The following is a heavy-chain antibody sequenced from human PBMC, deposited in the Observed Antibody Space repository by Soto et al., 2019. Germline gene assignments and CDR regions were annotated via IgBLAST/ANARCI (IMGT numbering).Heavy chain of an antibody. CDR1: GGSVGSYY. Sequence: PSETRPLTCAVPGGSVGSYYWSWIRQPPGKGLEWIGYMYYSGSTNYNPSLKSRVTISVDTSKNQFSLKLSSVTAADTAVYYCGGKNYDSSGYFDYWGQGTLVTVSS. CDR3: GGKNYDSSGYFDY. J-gene: IGHJ4*02. D-gene: IGHD3-22*01. CDR2: MYYSGST. V-gene: IGHV4-59*02.